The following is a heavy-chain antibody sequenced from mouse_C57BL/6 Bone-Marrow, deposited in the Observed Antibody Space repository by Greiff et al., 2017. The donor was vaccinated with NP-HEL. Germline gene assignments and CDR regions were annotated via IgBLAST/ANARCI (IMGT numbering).Heavy chain of an antibody. CDR3: ARTTVVAFDY. J-gene: IGHJ2*01. Sequence: EVQVVESGGGLVKPGGSLKLSCAASGFTFSDYGMHWVRQAPEKGLEWVAYISSGSSTIYYADTVKGRFTISRDNAKNTLFLQMTSLGSEDTAMYYCARTTVVAFDYWGQGTTLTVSS. D-gene: IGHD1-1*01. CDR2: ISSGSSTI. CDR1: GFTFSDYG. V-gene: IGHV5-17*01.